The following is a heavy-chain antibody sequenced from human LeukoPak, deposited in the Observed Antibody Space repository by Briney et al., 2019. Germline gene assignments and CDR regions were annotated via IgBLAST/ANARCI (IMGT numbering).Heavy chain of an antibody. Sequence: GASVKAASKHSGYTFTSYGISWVRQAPGYGLEWMGWISAYNGNTNYAQKVQGRITMTKDTSTSTAYMELRSLRSNDTAVYYCARGNYYGNSGYPDYWGQGTLVTVSS. CDR1: GYTFTSYG. V-gene: IGHV1-18*04. CDR3: ARGNYYGNSGYPDY. J-gene: IGHJ4*02. CDR2: ISAYNGNT. D-gene: IGHD3-22*01.